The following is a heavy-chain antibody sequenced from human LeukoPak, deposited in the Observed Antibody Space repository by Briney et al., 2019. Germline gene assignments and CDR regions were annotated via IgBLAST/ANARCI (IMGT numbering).Heavy chain of an antibody. Sequence: PGRSLRLSCAASGFTFSTYAMHWVRQGPGKGLEWVAVISYDGSNKFYADSVKGRFTISRDNSKNTLYLQMSSLSAEDTAVYYCASGGKEVRGVTLRDYWGQGTLVTVSS. D-gene: IGHD3-10*01. J-gene: IGHJ4*02. CDR1: GFTFSTYA. CDR2: ISYDGSNK. CDR3: ASGGKEVRGVTLRDY. V-gene: IGHV3-30-3*01.